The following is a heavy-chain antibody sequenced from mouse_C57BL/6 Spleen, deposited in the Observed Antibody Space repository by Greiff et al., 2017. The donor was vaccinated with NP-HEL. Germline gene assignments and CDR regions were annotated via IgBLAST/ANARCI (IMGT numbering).Heavy chain of an antibody. CDR3: AGSNYEYFDV. D-gene: IGHD2-5*01. CDR2: IYPGSGST. V-gene: IGHV1-55*01. Sequence: VQLQQSGAELVKPGASVKMSCKASGYTFTSYWITWVKQRPGQGLEWIGDIYPGSGSTNYNEKFKSKATLTVDTSSSNAYMQLSSLTSEDSAVYYCAGSNYEYFDVWGTGTTVTVSS. CDR1: GYTFTSYW. J-gene: IGHJ1*03.